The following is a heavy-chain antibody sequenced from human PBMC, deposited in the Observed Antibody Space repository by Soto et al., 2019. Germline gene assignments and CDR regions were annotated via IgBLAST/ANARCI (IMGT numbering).Heavy chain of an antibody. CDR1: GFTFSSYW. CDR2: INSDGSST. J-gene: IGHJ4*02. V-gene: IGHV3-74*03. Sequence: EVQLVESGGGLVQPGGSLRLSCAASGFTFSSYWMHWVRQAPGKGLVWVSRINSDGSSTTYADSVKGRFTISRDNAKNTPYLQMNSLRAEDTAVYYCARVETCSSTSCYSVFGYWGQGTLVTVSS. CDR3: ARVETCSSTSCYSVFGY. D-gene: IGHD2-2*01.